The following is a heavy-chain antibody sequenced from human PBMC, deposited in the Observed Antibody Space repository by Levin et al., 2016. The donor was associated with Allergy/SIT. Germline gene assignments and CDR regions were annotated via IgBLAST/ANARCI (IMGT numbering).Heavy chain of an antibody. CDR3: ARGDGYCSTTSCYGGLNWFDP. V-gene: IGHV4-30-4*01. Sequence: RQAPGKGLEWIGYIYYSGSTYYNPSLKSRVTISVDTSKNQFSLKLSSVTAADTAVYYCARGDGYCSTTSCYGGLNWFDPWGQGTLVTVSS. D-gene: IGHD2-2*01. J-gene: IGHJ5*02. CDR2: IYYSGST.